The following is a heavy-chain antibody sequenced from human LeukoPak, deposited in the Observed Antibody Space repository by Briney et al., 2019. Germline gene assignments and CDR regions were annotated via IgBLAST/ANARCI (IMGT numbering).Heavy chain of an antibody. V-gene: IGHV1-2*02. D-gene: IGHD3-10*01. CDR3: ARGRSIEGSGSLWKY. J-gene: IGHJ4*02. CDR1: GYTFTGYY. Sequence: ASVKVSCKASGYTFTGYYMHWVRQAPGQGLEWMGWINPNSGGTSFTQKFQGRVTMTRDTSIRTAYMEVSRLRSDDTAVYYCARGRSIEGSGSLWKYWGQGTLVTVSP. CDR2: INPNSGGT.